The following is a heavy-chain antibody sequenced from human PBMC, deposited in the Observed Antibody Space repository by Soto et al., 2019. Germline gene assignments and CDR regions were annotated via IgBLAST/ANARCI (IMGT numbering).Heavy chain of an antibody. D-gene: IGHD3-22*01. CDR3: AREYYDSSGYSQYYFDY. Sequence: LRLSCAASGFTFSSYGMHWVRQAPGKGLEWVAVIWYDGSNKYYADSVKGRFTISRDNSKNTLYLQMNSLRAEDTAVYYCAREYYDSSGYSQYYFDYWGQGTLVTVSS. CDR1: GFTFSSYG. V-gene: IGHV3-33*01. J-gene: IGHJ4*02. CDR2: IWYDGSNK.